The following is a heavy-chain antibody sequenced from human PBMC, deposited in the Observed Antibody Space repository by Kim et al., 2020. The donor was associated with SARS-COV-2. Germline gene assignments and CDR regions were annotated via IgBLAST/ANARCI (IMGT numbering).Heavy chain of an antibody. J-gene: IGHJ6*02. CDR3: ARVSTIFGVASLGMDV. D-gene: IGHD3-3*01. V-gene: IGHV4-59*01. Sequence: LKSRVTISVDTSKNQFSLKLSSVTAADTAVYYCARVSTIFGVASLGMDVWGQGTTVTVSS.